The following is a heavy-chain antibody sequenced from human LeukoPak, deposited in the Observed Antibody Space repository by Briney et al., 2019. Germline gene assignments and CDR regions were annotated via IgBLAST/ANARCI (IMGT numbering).Heavy chain of an antibody. D-gene: IGHD3-10*01. CDR3: VKDGSGSYYTYYFDY. Sequence: PGRSLRLSCAASGFTFSSYDMHWVRQAPGKGLEWVAVISYDGNNKYYADSVKGRFTISRDNSKNTLYLQMSSLRTEDTAVYYCVKDGSGSYYTYYFDYWGQGTLVTVSS. CDR2: ISYDGNNK. V-gene: IGHV3-30*18. CDR1: GFTFSSYD. J-gene: IGHJ4*02.